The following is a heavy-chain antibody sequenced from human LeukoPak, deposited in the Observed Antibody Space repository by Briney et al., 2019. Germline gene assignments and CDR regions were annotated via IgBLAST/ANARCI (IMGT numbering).Heavy chain of an antibody. Sequence: PVASVKVSCRASGGTFSSYTISWVRQAPGQGLEWMGRIIPILGIANYAQKFQGRVTITADKSTSTAYMELSSLRSEDTAVYYCAMSRQTYYYDSSGYYDYWGQGTLVTVSS. CDR2: IIPILGIA. CDR3: AMSRQTYYYDSSGYYDY. D-gene: IGHD3-22*01. CDR1: GGTFSSYT. V-gene: IGHV1-69*02. J-gene: IGHJ4*02.